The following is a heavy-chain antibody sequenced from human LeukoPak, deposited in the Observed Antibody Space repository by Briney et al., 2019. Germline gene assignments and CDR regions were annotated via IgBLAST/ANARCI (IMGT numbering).Heavy chain of an antibody. Sequence: GESLQISCKGSGYSFTSYWIGWVRQMPGKCLEWMGIIYPGDSDTRYSPSFQGQVTISADKSISTAYLQWSSLKASDTAMYYCARPLPAYCGGDCYPEYFQHWGQGTLVTVSS. CDR3: ARPLPAYCGGDCYPEYFQH. J-gene: IGHJ1*01. D-gene: IGHD2-21*02. V-gene: IGHV5-51*01. CDR1: GYSFTSYW. CDR2: IYPGDSDT.